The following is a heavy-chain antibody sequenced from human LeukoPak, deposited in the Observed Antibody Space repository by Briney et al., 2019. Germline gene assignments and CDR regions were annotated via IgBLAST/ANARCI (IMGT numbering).Heavy chain of an antibody. J-gene: IGHJ4*02. CDR3: ATQRGSYLWGTDFDY. V-gene: IGHV1-2*02. CDR2: INPNSGDT. CDR1: GYTFTGYY. D-gene: IGHD3-16*01. Sequence: ASVKVSCKASGYTFTGYYMHWVRRAPGQGLEWMGWINPNSGDTKYAQKFQGRVTMTRDTSISTAYMELSRLRSDDTAVYYCATQRGSYLWGTDFDYWGQGTLVTVSS.